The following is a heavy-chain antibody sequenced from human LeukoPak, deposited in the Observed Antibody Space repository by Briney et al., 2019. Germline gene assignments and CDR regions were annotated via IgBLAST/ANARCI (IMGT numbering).Heavy chain of an antibody. CDR3: AKHPKYCSSTSCYPRGY. D-gene: IGHD2-2*01. Sequence: SETLSLTCTVSGGSISSYYWSWIRQPPGKGLEWIGYIYYSGSTNYNPSLKSRVTISVDTSKNQFSLKLSSVTAADAAVYYCAKHPKYCSSTSCYPRGYWGQGTLVTVSS. CDR1: GGSISSYY. CDR2: IYYSGST. V-gene: IGHV4-59*08. J-gene: IGHJ4*02.